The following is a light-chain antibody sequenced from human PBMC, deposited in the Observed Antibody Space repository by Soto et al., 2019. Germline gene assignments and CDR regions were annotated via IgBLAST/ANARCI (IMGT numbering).Light chain of an antibody. J-gene: IGKJ1*01. CDR1: QGIRND. Sequence: IPITQSPSSLSASVGDRVTIPCRASQGIRNDLGWYQQKPGKAPKLLIYAASSLQSGVPSRFSGSGSGTEFTLTISSLQPDDFATYYCQQYNSYSRTFGQGTKVDIK. V-gene: IGKV1-17*01. CDR3: QQYNSYSRT. CDR2: AAS.